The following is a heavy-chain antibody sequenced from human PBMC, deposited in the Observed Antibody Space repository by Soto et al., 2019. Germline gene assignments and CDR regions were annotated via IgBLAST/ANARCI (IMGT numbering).Heavy chain of an antibody. Sequence: EVQLLESGGGLVQPGGSLRLSCAASGFTFSSYAMSWVLQAPGKGLEWVSVISGSGDSTYYADSVRGRFTISRDNSKNTLYLQMNSLRAEDTAVYYCAKDRDGAAAGPNKFCGMDVWGQGTTVTVSS. CDR2: ISGSGDST. D-gene: IGHD6-13*01. J-gene: IGHJ6*02. V-gene: IGHV3-23*01. CDR1: GFTFSSYA. CDR3: AKDRDGAAAGPNKFCGMDV.